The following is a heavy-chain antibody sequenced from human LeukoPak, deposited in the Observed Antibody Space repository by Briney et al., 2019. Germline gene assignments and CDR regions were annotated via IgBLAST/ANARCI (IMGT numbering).Heavy chain of an antibody. V-gene: IGHV3-64*01. CDR1: GFTFSTYA. CDR3: ARKRGYSYGPDY. CDR2: ISSNGGST. J-gene: IGHJ4*02. Sequence: GGSLRLSCAASGFTFSTYAMRWVRQAPGKGLEYVSAISSNGGSTYYANSVKGRFTISGDNSKNTLYLQMGSLRAEDMAVYYCARKRGYSYGPDYWGQGTLVTVSS. D-gene: IGHD5-18*01.